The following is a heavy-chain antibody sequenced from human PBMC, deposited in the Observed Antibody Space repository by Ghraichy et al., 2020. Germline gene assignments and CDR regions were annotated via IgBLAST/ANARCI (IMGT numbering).Heavy chain of an antibody. CDR3: ARDQGGDYYNWFDP. V-gene: IGHV1-18*01. CDR2: ISAYNGNT. CDR1: GYTFTSYG. D-gene: IGHD2-21*02. Sequence: ASVKVSCKASGYTFTSYGISWVRQAPGQGLEWMGWISAYNGNTNYAQKLQGRVTMTTDTSTSTAYMELRSLRSDDTAVYYCARDQGGDYYNWFDPWGQGTLVTVSS. J-gene: IGHJ5*02.